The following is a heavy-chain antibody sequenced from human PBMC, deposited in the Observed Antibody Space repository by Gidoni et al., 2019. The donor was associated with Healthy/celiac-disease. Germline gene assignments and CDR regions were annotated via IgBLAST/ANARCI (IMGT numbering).Heavy chain of an antibody. CDR3: AKDMIRVAAAGFDY. V-gene: IGHV3-9*01. J-gene: IGHJ4*02. D-gene: IGHD6-13*01. CDR1: GLTFDDYA. Sequence: EVQLVESGEGLVQPGRPLRLSCAASGLTFDDYAMHWVRQAPGKGLEWVSGISWNSGSIGYADSVKGRFTISRDNAKNSLYLQMNSLRAEDTALYYCAKDMIRVAAAGFDYWGQGTLVTVSS. CDR2: ISWNSGSI.